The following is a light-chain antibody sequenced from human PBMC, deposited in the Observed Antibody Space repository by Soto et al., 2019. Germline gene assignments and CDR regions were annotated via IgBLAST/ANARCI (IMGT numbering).Light chain of an antibody. Sequence: SYELTQPPSASVAPGQTATITCGGKNIGTKGVHWYQQRPGQAPKLVLYDDTDRPSGIPERFSGSNSGNTATLTISRVEVGDEADYYCQVWDNTFDQVFGGGTKLTVL. CDR1: NIGTKG. CDR2: DDT. V-gene: IGLV3-21*02. J-gene: IGLJ2*01. CDR3: QVWDNTFDQV.